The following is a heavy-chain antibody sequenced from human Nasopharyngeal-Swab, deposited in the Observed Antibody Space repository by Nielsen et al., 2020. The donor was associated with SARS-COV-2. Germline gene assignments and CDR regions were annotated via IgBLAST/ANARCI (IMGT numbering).Heavy chain of an antibody. CDR3: ARYSSLGAVRLAFDI. D-gene: IGHD6-6*01. Sequence: SETLSLTCTVSGGSISSSSYYWGWIRQPPGKGLEWIGSIYYSGSTYYNPSLKSRVTISVDTSKNQFSLKLSSVTAADTAVYYCARYSSLGAVRLAFDIWGQGTMVTVSS. V-gene: IGHV4-39*07. J-gene: IGHJ3*02. CDR1: GGSISSSSYY. CDR2: IYYSGST.